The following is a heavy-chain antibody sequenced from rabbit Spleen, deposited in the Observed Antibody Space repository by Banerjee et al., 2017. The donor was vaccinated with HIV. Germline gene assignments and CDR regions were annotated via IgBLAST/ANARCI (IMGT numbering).Heavy chain of an antibody. CDR3: ARDLVAVIGWNFNL. Sequence: ELVESGGGLVQPEGSLTLTCKASGFSFSDRDVMCWVRQAPGKGLEWIACINASTGKSVYASWATGRFTISRTSSITVTLQMTSLTAADTATYFCARDLVAVIGWNFNLWGPGTLVTVS. CDR1: GFSFSDRDV. J-gene: IGHJ4*01. CDR2: INASTGKS. D-gene: IGHD1-1*01. V-gene: IGHV1S45*01.